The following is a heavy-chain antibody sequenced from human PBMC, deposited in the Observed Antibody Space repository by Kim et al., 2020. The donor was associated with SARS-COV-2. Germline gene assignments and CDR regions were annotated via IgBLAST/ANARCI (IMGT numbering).Heavy chain of an antibody. D-gene: IGHD6-13*01. V-gene: IGHV3-21*01. Sequence: GGSLRLSCAASGFTFSSYSMNWVRQAPGKGLEWVSSISSSSSYIYYADSVKGRFTISRDNAKNSLYLQMNSLRAEDTAVYYCARDGQQLVEADYYYGMDVWGQGTTVTVSS. J-gene: IGHJ6*02. CDR2: ISSSSSYI. CDR1: GFTFSSYS. CDR3: ARDGQQLVEADYYYGMDV.